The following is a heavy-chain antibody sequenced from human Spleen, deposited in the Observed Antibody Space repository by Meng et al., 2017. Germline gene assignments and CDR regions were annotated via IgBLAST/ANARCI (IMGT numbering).Heavy chain of an antibody. J-gene: IGHJ4*02. CDR2: INAGNGNT. CDR3: ATGDYSSSWYGAY. D-gene: IGHD6-13*01. CDR1: GYTFTGYY. V-gene: IGHV1-3*01. Sequence: QGQLVQSGAEVKKPGASVKVSCKASGYTFTGYYMHWVRQSPGQGLEWMGWINAGNGNTKYSQKFQGRVTITRDTSASTAYMELSSLRSEDTAVYYCATGDYSSSWYGAYWGQGTLVTVSS.